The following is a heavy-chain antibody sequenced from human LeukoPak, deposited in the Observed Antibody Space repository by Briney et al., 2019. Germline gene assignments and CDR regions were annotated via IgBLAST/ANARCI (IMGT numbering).Heavy chain of an antibody. CDR1: GFTFSSFG. CDR2: ISYDGSNT. J-gene: IGHJ4*02. CDR3: ARDIYLGYSYELDY. V-gene: IGHV3-30*03. Sequence: GGSLRLSCAASGFTFSSFGIHWVRQAPGKGLEWVAVISYDGSNTYYADSVKGRFTISRDNSKNTLYLQMNSLRAEDTAVYYCARDIYLGYSYELDYWGQGTLVTVSS. D-gene: IGHD5-18*01.